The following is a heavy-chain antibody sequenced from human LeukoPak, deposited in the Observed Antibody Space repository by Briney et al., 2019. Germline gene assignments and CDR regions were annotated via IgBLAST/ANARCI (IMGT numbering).Heavy chain of an antibody. CDR1: GFTFRSYC. CDR3: ARDGGYCTNGVCANYYYYMDV. CDR2: IWYDGSNK. V-gene: IGHV3-33*01. J-gene: IGHJ6*03. D-gene: IGHD2-8*01. Sequence: PGRSLRLSCAVSGFTFRSYCMLWVRQAPGKALVWVAVIWYDGSNKYYADSVKGRFTISRDNSKNTLYLQMNSLRAEDAAVYYCARDGGYCTNGVCANYYYYMDVWGKGTTVTVSS.